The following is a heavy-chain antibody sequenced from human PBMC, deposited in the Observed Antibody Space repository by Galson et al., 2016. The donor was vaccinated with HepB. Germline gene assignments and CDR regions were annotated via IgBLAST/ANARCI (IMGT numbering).Heavy chain of an antibody. CDR2: ISSSSATI. D-gene: IGHD6-19*01. Sequence: SLRLSCAASGFSFSTYTMNWVRQAPGKGLEWVASISSSSATIYYVDSVKGRFAVSRDNAKNSVYLQMNSLRVGDTAVYYCTRDGALPGGWVWIDPWGQGTLVIVSS. J-gene: IGHJ5*02. CDR1: GFSFSTYT. V-gene: IGHV3-48*04. CDR3: TRDGALPGGWVWIDP.